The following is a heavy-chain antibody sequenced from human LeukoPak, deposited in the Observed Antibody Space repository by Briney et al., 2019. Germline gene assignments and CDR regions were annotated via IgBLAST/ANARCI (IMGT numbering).Heavy chain of an antibody. Sequence: GGSLRLSCAASGFTFSDYSMNWVRQAPGKGLEWVSYISSSSSSIYYADSVKGRFTISRDNAKNSLDPQMNSLRAEDTAVYYCARVGLYDYWGQGTLVTVSS. J-gene: IGHJ4*02. V-gene: IGHV3-48*01. CDR3: ARVGLYDY. CDR1: GFTFSDYS. CDR2: ISSSSSSI. D-gene: IGHD3-16*01.